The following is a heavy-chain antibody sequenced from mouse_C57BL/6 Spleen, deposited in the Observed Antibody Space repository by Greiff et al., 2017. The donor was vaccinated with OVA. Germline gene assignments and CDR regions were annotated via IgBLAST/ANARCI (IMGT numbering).Heavy chain of an antibody. V-gene: IGHV1-18*01. Sequence: EVQLQQSGPELVKPGASVKIPCKASGYTFTDYNMDWVKQSHGKSLEWIGDINPNNGGTIYNQKFKGKATLTVDKSSSTAYMELRSLTSEDTAVYYCARGGSIYYDFHWDFDVWGTGTTVTVSS. J-gene: IGHJ1*03. CDR2: INPNNGGT. CDR1: GYTFTDYN. CDR3: ARGGSIYYDFHWDFDV. D-gene: IGHD2-4*01.